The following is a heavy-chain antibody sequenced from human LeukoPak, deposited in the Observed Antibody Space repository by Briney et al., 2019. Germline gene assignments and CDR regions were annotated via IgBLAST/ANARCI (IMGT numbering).Heavy chain of an antibody. J-gene: IGHJ4*02. CDR2: INPNSGGT. V-gene: IGHV1-2*04. D-gene: IGHD6-19*01. CDR3: ARQGQWLVGRGLDY. CDR1: GYTFTGYY. Sequence: ASVKVSCKASGYTFTGYYMHWVRQAPGQGLEWMGWINPNSGGTNYAQKLQGWVTMTRDTSISTAYMELSRLRSDDTAVYYCARQGQWLVGRGLDYWGQGTLVTVSS.